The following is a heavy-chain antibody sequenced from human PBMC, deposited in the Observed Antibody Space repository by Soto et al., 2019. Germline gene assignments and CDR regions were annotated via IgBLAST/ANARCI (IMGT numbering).Heavy chain of an antibody. CDR2: FSNGGDGGAT. V-gene: IGHV3-23*01. CDR1: GFTFSSFA. D-gene: IGHD3-10*01. Sequence: GGSLRLSXAASGFTFSSFAMSWVRQAPGKGLEWVSGFSNGGDGGATYYADSVKGSFTIYRDSSKNTLFLQMNSLRAEDTAIYYCAKKVNSGSGSQFFDYWGQGALVTVSS. CDR3: AKKVNSGSGSQFFDY. J-gene: IGHJ4*02.